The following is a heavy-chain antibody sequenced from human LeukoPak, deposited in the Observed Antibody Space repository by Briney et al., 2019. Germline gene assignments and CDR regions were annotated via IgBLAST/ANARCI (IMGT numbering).Heavy chain of an antibody. V-gene: IGHV4-34*01. Sequence: SETLSLTCAVYGGSFSGYYWSWIRQPPGKGLEWLGEINHSGSTNYNPSLKSRVTISVDTSKNQFSLKLSSVTAADTAVYYCAREAARRYCSSTSCTLNWFDPWGQGTLVTVSS. CDR1: GGSFSGYY. CDR3: AREAARRYCSSTSCTLNWFDP. D-gene: IGHD2-2*01. CDR2: INHSGST. J-gene: IGHJ5*02.